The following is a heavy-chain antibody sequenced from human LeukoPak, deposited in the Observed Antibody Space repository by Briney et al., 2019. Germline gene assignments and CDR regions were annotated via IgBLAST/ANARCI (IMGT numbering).Heavy chain of an antibody. V-gene: IGHV3-23*01. CDR1: GFTFSSYA. Sequence: GSLRLSCAASGFTFSSYAMSWVRQAPGKGLEWVSAISGSGGSTYYADSVKGRFTISRDNSKNTLYLQMNSLRAEDTAVYYCAKDGGYYYDSSGYSYWGQGTLVTVSS. D-gene: IGHD3-22*01. CDR2: ISGSGGST. CDR3: AKDGGYYYDSSGYSY. J-gene: IGHJ4*02.